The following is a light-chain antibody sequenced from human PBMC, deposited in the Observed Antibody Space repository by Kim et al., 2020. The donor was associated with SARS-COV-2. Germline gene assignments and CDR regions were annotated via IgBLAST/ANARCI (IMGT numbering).Light chain of an antibody. CDR1: QGISNY. V-gene: IGKV1-27*01. Sequence: SAPVGDRVTITCRASQGISNYLAWYQQKPGKVPRLLIYAASTLQSGVPSRFSGSGSGTDFTRTISSLQPEDVATYYCQKYNSAPQTFGGGTKLEI. CDR2: AAS. CDR3: QKYNSAPQT. J-gene: IGKJ4*01.